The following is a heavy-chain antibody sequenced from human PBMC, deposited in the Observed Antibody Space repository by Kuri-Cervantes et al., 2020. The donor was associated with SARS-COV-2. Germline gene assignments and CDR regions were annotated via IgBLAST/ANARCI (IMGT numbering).Heavy chain of an antibody. V-gene: IGHV1-46*01. D-gene: IGHD4-17*01. CDR3: ARSPSNGDYDGWFDY. J-gene: IGHJ4*02. CDR2: INPSGGST. CDR1: GYTFTSYY. Sequence: ASVKVSCKASGYTFTSYYMHWVRQAPGQGLEWMGIINPSGGSTSYAQKFQGRVTMTRDTSTSTVYMELSSLRSEDTAVYYCARSPSNGDYDGWFDYWGQETLVTVSS.